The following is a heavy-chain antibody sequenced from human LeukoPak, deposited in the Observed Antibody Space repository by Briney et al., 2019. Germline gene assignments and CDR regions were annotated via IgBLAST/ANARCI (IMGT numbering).Heavy chain of an antibody. Sequence: SETLSLTCAVYGGSFSGYYWSWIRQPPGKGLEWIGEINHSGSTNYNPSLKSRVTISVDTSKNQFSLKLSSVTAADTAVYYCARGIPIFGAVIGLWGQGTLVTVSS. V-gene: IGHV4-34*01. CDR1: GGSFSGYY. CDR3: ARGIPIFGAVIGL. CDR2: INHSGST. D-gene: IGHD3-3*01. J-gene: IGHJ4*02.